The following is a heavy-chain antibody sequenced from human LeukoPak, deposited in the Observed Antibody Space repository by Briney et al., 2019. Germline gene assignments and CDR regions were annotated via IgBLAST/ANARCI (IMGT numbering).Heavy chain of an antibody. CDR2: ISRSSTTI. V-gene: IGHV3-48*01. D-gene: IGHD6-13*01. J-gene: IGHJ4*02. CDR1: GYTLTELS. CDR3: AKSGYSSSWYNY. Sequence: SCKVSGYTLTELSMHWVRQAPGKGLEWVSYISRSSTTIYYADSVKGRFTISRDNAKNSLYLQMNSLRAEDTAVYYCAKSGYSSSWYNYWGQGTLVTVSS.